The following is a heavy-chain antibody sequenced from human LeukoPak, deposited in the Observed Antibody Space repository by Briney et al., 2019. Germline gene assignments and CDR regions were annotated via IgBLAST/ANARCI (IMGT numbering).Heavy chain of an antibody. CDR3: ARVEWEPRGYYYYGVDV. CDR2: IVPIFGTA. CDR1: GGTFSSYA. Sequence: SVKVSCKASGGTFSSYAISWVRQAPGQGLEWMGGIVPIFGTANYAQKFQGRVTITADESTSTAYMELSSLRSEDTAVYYCARVEWEPRGYYYYGVDVWGQGTTVTVSS. V-gene: IGHV1-69*13. D-gene: IGHD1-26*01. J-gene: IGHJ6*02.